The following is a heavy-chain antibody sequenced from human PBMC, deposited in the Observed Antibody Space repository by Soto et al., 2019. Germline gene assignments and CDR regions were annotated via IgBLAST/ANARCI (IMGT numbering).Heavy chain of an antibody. V-gene: IGHV1-46*01. CDR1: GSTFTSYY. CDR3: ARDHSTAMVP. J-gene: IGHJ4*02. Sequence: ASANVSCKAPGSTFTSYYMHWVRQAPGQGLEWMGIINPSGGSTSYAQKFQGRVAMSRDASTSTVDMELSSMSSEDTAVYYGARDHSTAMVPWGQGSLVTVFS. CDR2: INPSGGST. D-gene: IGHD5-18*01.